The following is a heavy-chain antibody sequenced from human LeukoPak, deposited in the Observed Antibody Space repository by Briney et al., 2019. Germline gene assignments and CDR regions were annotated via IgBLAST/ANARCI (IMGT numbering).Heavy chain of an antibody. J-gene: IGHJ4*02. D-gene: IGHD3-9*01. V-gene: IGHV4-31*03. CDR3: ARGYFDWLSYFDY. CDR2: IYYSGST. Sequence: PSETLSLTCTVSGGSISSGGYYWSWIRQHPGKGLEWIGYIYYSGSTYYNPSLKSRVTISVDTFKNQFSLKLSSVTAADTAVYYCARGYFDWLSYFDYWGQGTLVTVSS. CDR1: GGSISSGGYY.